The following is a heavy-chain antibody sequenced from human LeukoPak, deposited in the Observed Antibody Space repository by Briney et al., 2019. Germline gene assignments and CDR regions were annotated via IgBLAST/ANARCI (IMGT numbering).Heavy chain of an antibody. CDR3: ARAPGYSSDLNDY. V-gene: IGHV1-18*01. CDR1: GYTFINYG. D-gene: IGHD6-19*01. J-gene: IGHJ4*02. Sequence: ASVKVSCKASGYTFINYGISWVRQAPGQGLEWMGWISAYNGNRNYAQNFQGRVTMTTDTSTSTAYMELRSLRSDDTAVYYCARAPGYSSDLNDYWGQGTLVTVSS. CDR2: ISAYNGNR.